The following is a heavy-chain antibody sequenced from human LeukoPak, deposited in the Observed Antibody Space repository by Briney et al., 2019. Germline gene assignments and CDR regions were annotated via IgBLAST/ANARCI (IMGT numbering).Heavy chain of an antibody. J-gene: IGHJ4*02. Sequence: SVKVSCKASGGTFSTYAISWVRQAPGQGLEWMGRIIPILGIANYAQKFQGRVTITADKSTSTAYMELSSLRSEDTAVYYCARRSYSYGSYFFDYWGQGTLVTVSS. D-gene: IGHD5-18*01. CDR1: GGTFSTYA. CDR3: ARRSYSYGSYFFDY. CDR2: IIPILGIA. V-gene: IGHV1-69*04.